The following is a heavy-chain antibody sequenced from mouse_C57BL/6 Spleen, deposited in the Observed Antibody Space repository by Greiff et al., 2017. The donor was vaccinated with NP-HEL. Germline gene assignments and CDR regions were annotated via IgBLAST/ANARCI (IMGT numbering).Heavy chain of an antibody. CDR3: AREETAQATVAMDD. V-gene: IGHV1-80*01. D-gene: IGHD3-2*02. CDR1: GYAFSSYW. J-gene: IGHJ4*01. Sequence: QVQLKESGAELVKPGASVKISCKASGYAFSSYWMNWVKQRPGKGLEWIGQIYPGDGDTNYNGKFKGKATLTADKSSSTAYMQLSSLTSEDSAVYFCAREETAQATVAMDDWGQGTSVTVSS. CDR2: IYPGDGDT.